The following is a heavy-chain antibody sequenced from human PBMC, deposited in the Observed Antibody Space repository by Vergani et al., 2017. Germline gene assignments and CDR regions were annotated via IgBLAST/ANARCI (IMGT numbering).Heavy chain of an antibody. CDR2: ISAQTGNT. CDR3: AGDKLEYNSPRWIY. D-gene: IGHD1-14*01. CDR1: GYTFVNYG. Sequence: QIQLVQSGAEVKQPGASVKVSCKASGYTFVNYGSSWVRQAPGQRLEWVGWISAQTGNTKSAQKLQGRVTMTTDTSTTTAYMELRSLRSADTAVYYCAGDKLEYNSPRWIYWGQGSLVIVSS. V-gene: IGHV1-18*01. J-gene: IGHJ4*02.